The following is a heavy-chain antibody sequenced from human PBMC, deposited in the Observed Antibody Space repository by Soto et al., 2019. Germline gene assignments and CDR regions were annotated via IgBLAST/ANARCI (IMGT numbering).Heavy chain of an antibody. CDR1: GFSFSSYA. V-gene: IGHV3-30-3*01. D-gene: IGHD3-10*01. J-gene: IGHJ3*02. CDR3: ARDPIDVYYAIGFGAFDI. CDR2: ISYDGSNK. Sequence: QVQLVESGGGVVQPGRSLRLSCAASGFSFSSYAMHWVRQAPGKGLEWVAVISYDGSNKYYADSVKGRFTISRDNSKNTLYLQMNSLRAEDTPVYYCARDPIDVYYAIGFGAFDIWGQGTMVTVSS.